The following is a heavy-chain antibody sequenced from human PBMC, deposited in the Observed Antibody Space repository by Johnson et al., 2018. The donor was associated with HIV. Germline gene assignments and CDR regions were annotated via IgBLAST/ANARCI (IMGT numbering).Heavy chain of an antibody. D-gene: IGHD5-18*01. CDR2: INSDGSST. CDR3: ARLPSGYNRDAFNI. V-gene: IGHV3-74*02. CDR1: GFTFSRYG. Sequence: VQLVESGGGLVQPGGSLRLSCAASGFTFSRYGMHWVRQAPGKGLEWVSRINSDGSSTSYADSVKGRFTISRDNAKNTLYLQMNSLRAEDTAIYYCARLPSGYNRDAFNIWGQGTMVT. J-gene: IGHJ3*02.